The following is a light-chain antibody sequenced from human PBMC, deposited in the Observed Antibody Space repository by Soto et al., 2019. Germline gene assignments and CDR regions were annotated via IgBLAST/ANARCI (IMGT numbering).Light chain of an antibody. CDR2: GNS. J-gene: IGLJ2*01. CDR3: QSYDSSLSVNVV. V-gene: IGLV1-40*01. Sequence: QSVLTQPPSVSGAPGQRVTISCTGSSSNTGAGYDVHWYQQFPGTAPKLLIYGNSNRPSGVPDRFSGSKSGTSASLAITGLQAEDEADYYCQSYDSSLSVNVVFGGGTKVTVL. CDR1: SSNTGAGYD.